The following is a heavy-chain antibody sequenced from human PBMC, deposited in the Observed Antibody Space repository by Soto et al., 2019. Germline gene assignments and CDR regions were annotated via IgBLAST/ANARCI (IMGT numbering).Heavy chain of an antibody. CDR3: AKDDDTSSHFSLLDF. J-gene: IGHJ4*02. D-gene: IGHD3-22*01. CDR1: GFTFSHYG. CDR2: TWSGGSGE. Sequence: QVQLVESGGGVVQPGTSLRLSCAASGFTFSHYGIHWVRQAPGKGLEWVALTWSGGSGENYADSVRGRFTVSRDNSKTTVYLEMNSLRVEDTAVYYCAKDDDTSSHFSLLDFRGQGTLVTVSS. V-gene: IGHV3-33*06.